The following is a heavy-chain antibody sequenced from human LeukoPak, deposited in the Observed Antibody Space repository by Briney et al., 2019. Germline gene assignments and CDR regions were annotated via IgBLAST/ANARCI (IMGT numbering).Heavy chain of an antibody. D-gene: IGHD6-13*01. J-gene: IGHJ4*02. CDR1: GITFIKYS. CDR2: ITGSGAFT. Sequence: GGSLRLSCAASGITFIKYSMTWVRQAPGKGLEWVSAITGSGAFTDYADSVKGRFTISRDNSKNMLYLQMNSLRAEDTAVYYFAKRSAESSWYFDYWGQGTLVTVSS. V-gene: IGHV3-23*01. CDR3: AKRSAESSWYFDY.